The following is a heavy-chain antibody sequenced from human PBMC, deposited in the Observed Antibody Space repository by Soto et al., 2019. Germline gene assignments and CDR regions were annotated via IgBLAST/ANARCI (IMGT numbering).Heavy chain of an antibody. V-gene: IGHV1-46*01. D-gene: IGHD3-10*01. CDR3: ASSLMGAAPFIX. CDR2: INPSGGST. J-gene: IGHJ4*02. Sequence: ASLKVSCNASGYTFTSYYMHWVRQAPGQGLEWMGIINPSGGSTSYAKKFQGRVTMTRDTSTSKVYMELSSLRSEDTAVYYCASSLMGAAPFIXWGQVTLVTVSX. CDR1: GYTFTSYY.